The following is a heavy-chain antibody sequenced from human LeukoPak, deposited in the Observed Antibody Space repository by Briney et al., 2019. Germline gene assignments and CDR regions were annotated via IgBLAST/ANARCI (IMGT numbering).Heavy chain of an antibody. D-gene: IGHD2-2*01. J-gene: IGHJ4*02. CDR2: ISYDGSNK. CDR1: GFTFSSYG. Sequence: GGSLRLSCAASGFTFSSYGMHWVRQAPGKGLEWVAVISYDGSNKYYADSVKGRFTTSRDNSKNTLYLQMNSLRAEDTAVYYCAKLPGGQLLSAFDYWGQGTLVTVSS. V-gene: IGHV3-30*18. CDR3: AKLPGGQLLSAFDY.